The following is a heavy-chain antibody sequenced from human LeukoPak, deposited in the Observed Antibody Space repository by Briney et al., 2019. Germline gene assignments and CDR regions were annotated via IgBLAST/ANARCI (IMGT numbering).Heavy chain of an antibody. CDR1: GFTFSSYS. J-gene: IGHJ6*03. CDR3: ATLGHMRCSSASCRYYYYYYMDV. Sequence: GGSLRLSCAASGFTFSSYSMNWVRQAPGKGLEWVSSIGSSSSYIYYADSVKGRFTISRDNSKNTLYLQMNSLRAEDTAVYYCATLGHMRCSSASCRYYYYYYMDVWGKGTTVTVSS. CDR2: IGSSSSYI. D-gene: IGHD2-2*01. V-gene: IGHV3-21*04.